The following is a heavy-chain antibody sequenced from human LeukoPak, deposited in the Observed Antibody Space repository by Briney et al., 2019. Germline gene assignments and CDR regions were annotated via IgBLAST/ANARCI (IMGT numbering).Heavy chain of an antibody. J-gene: IGHJ4*02. CDR2: IKQDGAEK. Sequence: GSLRLSCAASGFRFGDYWMTWARHIPGKGLEWVADIKQDGAEKHYAESVEGRFIISRDNAKNSLYLEMDSLKVEDTAVYYCARVGAWDLQRVFEYWGQGTLVTVSS. CDR3: ARVGAWDLQRVFEY. V-gene: IGHV3-7*01. D-gene: IGHD1-26*01. CDR1: GFRFGDYW.